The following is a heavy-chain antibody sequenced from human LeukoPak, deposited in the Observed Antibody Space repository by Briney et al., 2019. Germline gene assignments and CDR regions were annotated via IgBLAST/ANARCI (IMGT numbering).Heavy chain of an antibody. J-gene: IGHJ5*02. D-gene: IGHD5-24*01. Sequence: PSETLSLTCAVSGGSISSGGYSWSWIRQPPGKGLEWIGYIYHSGSTYYNPSLKSRVTISVDRSKNQFPLKLSSVTAADTAVYYCARVVEMATILPWGQGTLVTVSS. CDR3: ARVVEMATILP. CDR1: GGSISSGGYS. CDR2: IYHSGST. V-gene: IGHV4-30-2*01.